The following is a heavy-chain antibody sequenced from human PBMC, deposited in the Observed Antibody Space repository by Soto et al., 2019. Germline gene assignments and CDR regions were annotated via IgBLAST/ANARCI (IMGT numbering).Heavy chain of an antibody. J-gene: IGHJ5*02. Sequence: QVHLQESGPGLVKPSQTLSLTCTVSGGSISSGGYYWSWIRQHPGQGLEWIWYIYYSGSTYYNPSLKSRVTISVDTSKNQFSLKLISVTAADTAVYYCARSTIFGRTRFDPWGQGTLVTVSS. D-gene: IGHD3-3*01. CDR2: IYYSGST. CDR3: ARSTIFGRTRFDP. CDR1: GGSISSGGYY. V-gene: IGHV4-31*03.